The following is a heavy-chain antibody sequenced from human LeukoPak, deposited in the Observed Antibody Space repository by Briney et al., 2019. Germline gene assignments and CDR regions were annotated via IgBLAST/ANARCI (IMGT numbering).Heavy chain of an antibody. CDR2: ISYDVSNK. V-gene: IGHV3-30-3*01. CDR3: ARGHTTFQEMATIWGIGY. CDR1: GFTFTSYA. D-gene: IGHD3-16*01. Sequence: GGPLRLSCAASGFTFTSYAMHWVRQAPGKGLEWVAVISYDVSNKYYADSVKGRFTISRDNSKNTLYLQMNSLRAEDTAVYYCARGHTTFQEMATIWGIGYWGQGTLVTVSS. J-gene: IGHJ4*02.